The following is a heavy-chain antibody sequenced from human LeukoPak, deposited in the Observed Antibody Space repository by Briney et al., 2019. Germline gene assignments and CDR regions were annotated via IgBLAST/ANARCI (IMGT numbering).Heavy chain of an antibody. V-gene: IGHV1-18*01. Sequence: ASVKVSCKTSGYTFTNYGISWVRQAPGQGLEWMGWIRSYTGNTKYSEKFQGRVTMTTDTMTTDTSTSTAYMELRSLRSDDTAVYYCGRGLMREYNSGWYMHSSDYWGQGTQVTVSS. J-gene: IGHJ4*02. CDR2: IRSYTGNT. CDR1: GYTFTNYG. CDR3: GRGLMREYNSGWYMHSSDY. D-gene: IGHD6-19*01.